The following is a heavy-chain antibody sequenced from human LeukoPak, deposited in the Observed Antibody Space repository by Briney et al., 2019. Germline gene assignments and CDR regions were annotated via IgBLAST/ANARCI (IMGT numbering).Heavy chain of an antibody. V-gene: IGHV3-74*01. Sequence: GGSLRLSCAASGFTFSSYWMHWVRPAPGKGLVWVSRVNSDGSSTTYADSVKGRFTVSRDNAKNTLYLQLNSLRAEDTAVYYCARARPGYYYMDVWGKGTTVTVPS. CDR3: ARARPGYYYMDV. CDR1: GFTFSSYW. CDR2: VNSDGSST. D-gene: IGHD3-10*01. J-gene: IGHJ6*03.